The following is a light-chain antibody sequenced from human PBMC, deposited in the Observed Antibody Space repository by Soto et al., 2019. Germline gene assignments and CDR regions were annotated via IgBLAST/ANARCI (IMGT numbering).Light chain of an antibody. J-gene: IGLJ2*01. CDR1: SGHSSYA. V-gene: IGLV4-69*01. CDR2: VNSDGSH. Sequence: QSVLTQSPSASASLGASVKLTCTLSSGHSSYAIAWHQQQPEKGPRYLMKVNSDGSHSKGDGIPDRFSGSSSGAERYLTISSLQSEDEADYYCQIWGAFGGGTKVTVL. CDR3: QIWGA.